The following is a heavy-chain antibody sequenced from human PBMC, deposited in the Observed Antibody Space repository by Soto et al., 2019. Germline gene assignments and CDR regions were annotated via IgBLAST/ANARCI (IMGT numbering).Heavy chain of an antibody. D-gene: IGHD5-12*01. V-gene: IGHV1-2*04. CDR1: GYTFTGYY. J-gene: IGHJ6*03. CDR2: INPNSGGT. Sequence: GASVKVSCKASGYTFTGYYMHWVRQAPGQGLEWMGWINPNSGGTNYAQKFQGWVTMTRDTSISTAYMELSRLRSDDTAVYYCARDPLRSRKSYYYDMDVWGKGTTVTVSS. CDR3: ARDPLRSRKSYYYDMDV.